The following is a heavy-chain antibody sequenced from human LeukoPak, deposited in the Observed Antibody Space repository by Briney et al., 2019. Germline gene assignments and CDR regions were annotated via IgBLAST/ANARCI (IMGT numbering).Heavy chain of an antibody. CDR1: GFTFSSHA. CDR2: ISGSGGST. D-gene: IGHD3-3*01. J-gene: IGHJ4*02. Sequence: GGSLRLSCAASGFTFSSHAVSWVRQAPGKGLECVSAISGSGGSTYYADSVEGWFTISRDNSENTLYLQMNSLGAEDTAVYYCAKVLGYYADPFDYWGQGTLVTVSS. V-gene: IGHV3-23*01. CDR3: AKVLGYYADPFDY.